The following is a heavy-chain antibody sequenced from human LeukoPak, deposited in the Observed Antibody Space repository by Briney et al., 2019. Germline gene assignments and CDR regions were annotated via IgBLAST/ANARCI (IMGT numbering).Heavy chain of an antibody. CDR2: IIPNNGAT. Sequence: GASVKVSCKASGYTFTGYYMYWVRQAPGQGLEWMGWIIPNNGATNYAQTFQGRVTMTSDTSISTAYMELSGLRSDDTAVYYCARGRGIGTVNYCDYWGQGTLVTVSS. J-gene: IGHJ4*02. CDR1: GYTFTGYY. V-gene: IGHV1-2*02. CDR3: ARGRGIGTVNYCDY. D-gene: IGHD3-3*02.